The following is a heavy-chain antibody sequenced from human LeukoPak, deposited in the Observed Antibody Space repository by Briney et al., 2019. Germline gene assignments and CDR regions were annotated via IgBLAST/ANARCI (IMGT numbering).Heavy chain of an antibody. CDR3: ARDSGSSGWGLVFDY. J-gene: IGHJ4*02. CDR1: GGSISSSSYY. CDR2: IHYSGST. D-gene: IGHD6-19*01. V-gene: IGHV4-39*07. Sequence: PSETLSLTCTVSGGSISSSSYYWGWIRQPPGKGLEWIGSIHYSGSTYYNPSLKSRVTMSVDTSKNQFSLKLSSVTAADTAVYYCARDSGSSGWGLVFDYWGQGTLVTVSS.